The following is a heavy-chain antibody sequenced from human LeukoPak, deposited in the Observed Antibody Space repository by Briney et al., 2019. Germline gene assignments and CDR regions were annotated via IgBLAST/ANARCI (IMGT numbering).Heavy chain of an antibody. CDR1: GFTFDDYA. Sequence: PGGSLRLSCAASGFTFDDYAMHWVRQAPGKGLELVSGISWNSGSIGYADSVKGRFTISRDNAKNSLYLQMSSLRAEDMALYYCTIGSGTYRGAFDIWGQGTMVTVSS. CDR3: TIGSGTYRGAFDI. CDR2: ISWNSGSI. V-gene: IGHV3-9*03. D-gene: IGHD1-26*01. J-gene: IGHJ3*02.